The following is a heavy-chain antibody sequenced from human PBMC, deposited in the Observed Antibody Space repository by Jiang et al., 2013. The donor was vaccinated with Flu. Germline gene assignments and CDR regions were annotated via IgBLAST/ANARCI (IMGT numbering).Heavy chain of an antibody. CDR2: IYYSGST. CDR1: GGSISSYY. D-gene: IGHD6-25*01. J-gene: IGHJ5*02. CDR3: ARHFFKSSGFDP. V-gene: IGHV4-59*08. Sequence: KPSETLSLTCTVSGGSISSYYWSWIRQPPGKGLEWIGYIYYSGSTNYNPSLKSRVTISVDTSKNQFSLKLSSVTAADTAVYYCARHFFKSSGFDPWGQGTLVTVSS.